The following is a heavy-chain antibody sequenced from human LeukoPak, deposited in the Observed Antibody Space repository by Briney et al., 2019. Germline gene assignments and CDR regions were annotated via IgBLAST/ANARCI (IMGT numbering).Heavy chain of an antibody. CDR2: IYYSGST. Sequence: PSETLSLTCTVSGGSISSSSYYWGWIRQPPGKGLEWIGSIYYSGSTYYNPSLKSRVTISVDTSKNQFSLKLSSVTAADTAVYYCARGPLIIPYYYYYGMDVWGQGTTVTVSS. CDR3: ARGPLIIPYYYYYGMDV. J-gene: IGHJ6*02. CDR1: GGSISSSSYY. V-gene: IGHV4-39*07. D-gene: IGHD2-21*01.